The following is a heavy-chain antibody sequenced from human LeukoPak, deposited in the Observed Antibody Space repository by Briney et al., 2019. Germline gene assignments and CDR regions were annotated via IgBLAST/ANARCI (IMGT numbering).Heavy chain of an antibody. Sequence: SETLSLTCTVSGGSISSYYWSWIRQPPGKGQEWIGYIYYSGSTTYNPSLKSRVTISVDTSKNQFSLNLYSVTAADAAVYYCARRAVPENYFDYWGQGTLVTVSS. J-gene: IGHJ4*02. CDR3: ARRAVPENYFDY. V-gene: IGHV4-59*08. CDR2: IYYSGST. D-gene: IGHD6-19*01. CDR1: GGSISSYY.